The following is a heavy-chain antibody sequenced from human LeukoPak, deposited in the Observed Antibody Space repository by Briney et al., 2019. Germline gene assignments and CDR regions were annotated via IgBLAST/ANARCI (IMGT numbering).Heavy chain of an antibody. CDR2: ISGSSYYT. CDR1: GSTFSDYY. J-gene: IGHJ3*02. D-gene: IGHD2-21*01. V-gene: IGHV3-11*06. Sequence: GGSLRLSCAASGSTFSDYYMSWIRQAPGKGLEWVSYISGSSYYTKYADSVKGRFTISRDNAKNSLYLQMNSLRAEDTAVYYCARSSSSGGGDSFDIWGQGTMVTVSS. CDR3: ARSSSSGGGDSFDI.